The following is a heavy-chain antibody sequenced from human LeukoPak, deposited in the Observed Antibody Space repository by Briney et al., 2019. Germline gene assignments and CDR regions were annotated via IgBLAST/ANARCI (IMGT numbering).Heavy chain of an antibody. CDR2: IYHSGST. CDR3: ARGDIVVVPAATTRNNWFDP. Sequence: SETLSLTCTVSGYAISSGYYWGWIRQPPGKGLEWIGSIYHSGSTYYNPSLKSRVTISVDTSKNQFSLKLSSVTAADTAVYYCARGDIVVVPAATTRNNWFDPWGQGTLVTVSS. J-gene: IGHJ5*02. V-gene: IGHV4-38-2*02. CDR1: GYAISSGYY. D-gene: IGHD2-2*01.